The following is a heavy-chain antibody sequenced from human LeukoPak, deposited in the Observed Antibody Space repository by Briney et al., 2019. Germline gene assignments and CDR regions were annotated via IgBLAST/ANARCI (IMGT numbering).Heavy chain of an antibody. V-gene: IGHV3-23*01. CDR1: GFTFSSYA. J-gene: IGHJ5*02. Sequence: GGSLRLSCAASGFTFSSYAMSWARQAPGKGLEWVSVISVSGTITYYAGSVRGRFTISRDNSKDTLYLEMNSLRVDDTARYYCGKGTYGSSFPTNLFDPWGQGTPVTVSS. CDR2: ISVSGTIT. D-gene: IGHD6-6*01. CDR3: GKGTYGSSFPTNLFDP.